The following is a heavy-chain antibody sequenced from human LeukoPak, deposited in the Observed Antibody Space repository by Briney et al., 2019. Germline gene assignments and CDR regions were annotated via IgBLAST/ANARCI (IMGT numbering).Heavy chain of an antibody. D-gene: IGHD2-21*01. Sequence: SETLSLTCTVSGGSISSYYWSWIRQPPGKGLEWIGYNYYSGSTNYNPSLKSRVTISVDTSRNQFSLKLSSVTAADTAVYYCARDRSMTYWGQGTLVTVSS. CDR2: NYYSGST. CDR1: GGSISSYY. CDR3: ARDRSMTY. J-gene: IGHJ4*02. V-gene: IGHV4-59*01.